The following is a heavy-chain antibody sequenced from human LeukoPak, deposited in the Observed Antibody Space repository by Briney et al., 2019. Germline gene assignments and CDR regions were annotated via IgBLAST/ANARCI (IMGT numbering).Heavy chain of an antibody. Sequence: GESLKISCKGSGYSFTSYWIGWVRQMPGKGLEWMGIIYPGDSDTRYSPSFQGQVTISADKSISTAYLQWSSLKASDTAMYYCASGGVFWVTYYYDSSGYYFDYWGQGTLVTVSS. D-gene: IGHD3-22*01. CDR3: ASGGVFWVTYYYDSSGYYFDY. J-gene: IGHJ4*02. CDR2: IYPGDSDT. CDR1: GYSFTSYW. V-gene: IGHV5-51*01.